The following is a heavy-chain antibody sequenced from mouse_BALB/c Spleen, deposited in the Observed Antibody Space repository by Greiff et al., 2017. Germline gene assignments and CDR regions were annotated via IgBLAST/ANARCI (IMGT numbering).Heavy chain of an antibody. CDR1: GFTFSSFG. Sequence: EVQLVESGGGLVQPGGSRKLSCAASGFTFSSFGMHWVRQAPEKGLEWVAYISSGSSTIYYADTVKGRFTISRDNPKNTLFLQMTSLRSEDTAMYYCARSYEGAMDYWGQGTSVTVSS. D-gene: IGHD2-3*01. V-gene: IGHV5-17*02. J-gene: IGHJ4*01. CDR2: ISSGSSTI. CDR3: ARSYEGAMDY.